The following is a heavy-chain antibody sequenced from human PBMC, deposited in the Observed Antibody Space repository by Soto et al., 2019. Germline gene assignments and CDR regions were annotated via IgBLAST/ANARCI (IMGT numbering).Heavy chain of an antibody. CDR1: GGSISSGGYY. CDR3: ARGMGSSSWLIVFDP. D-gene: IGHD6-13*01. V-gene: IGHV4-31*03. Sequence: QVQLQESGPGLVKPSQTLSLTCTVSGGSISSGGYYWSWIRQHPGKGLEWIGYIYYSGSTYYNPSLKSRVTISVDTSKNQVSLKLSSVTAADTAVYYCARGMGSSSWLIVFDPWGQGTLVTVSS. CDR2: IYYSGST. J-gene: IGHJ5*02.